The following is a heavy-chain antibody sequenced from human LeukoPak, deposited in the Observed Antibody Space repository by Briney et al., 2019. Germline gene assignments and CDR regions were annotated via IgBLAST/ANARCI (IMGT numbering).Heavy chain of an antibody. Sequence: PGGSLRLSCAASGFTFTNYAMSWVRQAPGKGLEWVSAISGSGRSTYYADSVKGRFTISRDNSKNTLYLQMNSLRAEDTAVYYCAKKEYYYDSSGYYSWGQGTLVTVSS. CDR2: ISGSGRST. CDR3: AKKEYYYDSSGYYS. J-gene: IGHJ4*02. CDR1: GFTFTNYA. D-gene: IGHD3-22*01. V-gene: IGHV3-23*01.